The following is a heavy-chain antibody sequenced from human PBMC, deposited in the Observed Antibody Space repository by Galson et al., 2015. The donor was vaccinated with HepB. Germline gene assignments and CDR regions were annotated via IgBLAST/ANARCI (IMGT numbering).Heavy chain of an antibody. CDR1: GFGFGHYA. J-gene: IGHJ4*02. Sequence: SLRLSCAGSGFGFGHYAMSWARQAPGKGLEWLSAISGAGGSTYYANSVRGRFTIARDNSKNTLYLQMNGLRAEDTAVYYCAKGSDYYGSGTYHNGALYSDHWGRGTLVTVSS. CDR2: ISGAGGST. CDR3: AKGSDYYGSGTYHNGALYSDH. D-gene: IGHD3-10*01. V-gene: IGHV3-23*01.